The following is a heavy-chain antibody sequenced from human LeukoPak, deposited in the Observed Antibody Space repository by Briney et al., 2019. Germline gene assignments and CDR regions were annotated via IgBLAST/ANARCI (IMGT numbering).Heavy chain of an antibody. J-gene: IGHJ5*02. CDR2: IYYSGST. Sequence: SETLSLTCTVSGGSISSSSYYWGWIRQPPGKGLEWIGYIYYSGSTYYNPSLKSRVTISVDTSKNQFSLKLSSVTAADTAVYYCASYYDFWSGYHPWGQGTLVTVSS. D-gene: IGHD3-3*01. CDR3: ASYYDFWSGYHP. CDR1: GGSISSSSYY. V-gene: IGHV4-30-4*08.